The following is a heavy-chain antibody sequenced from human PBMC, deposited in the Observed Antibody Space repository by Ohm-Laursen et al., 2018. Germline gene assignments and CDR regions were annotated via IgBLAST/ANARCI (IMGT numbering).Heavy chain of an antibody. CDR1: GFTFSNAW. CDR2: IKSKTDGGTT. J-gene: IGHJ6*02. Sequence: SLRLSCAASGFTFSNAWMSWVRQAPGKGLEWVGRIKSKTDGGTTDYAAPVKGRFTISRDDSKNTLYLQMNSLKTEDTAVYYCTTTHTIFGVVTDYGMDVWGQGTTVTVSS. CDR3: TTTHTIFGVVTDYGMDV. V-gene: IGHV3-15*01. D-gene: IGHD3-3*01.